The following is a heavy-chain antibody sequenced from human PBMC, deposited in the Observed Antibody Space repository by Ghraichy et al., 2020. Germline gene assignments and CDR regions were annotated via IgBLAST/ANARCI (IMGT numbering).Heavy chain of an antibody. CDR2: FDPEDGET. Sequence: ASVKVSCKVSGYTLTELSMHWVRQAPGKGLEWMGGFDPEDGETIYAQKVQGRVTMTEDTSTDTAYMELSSLRSEDTAVYYCAAHRLLVGEFRFDYWGQGTLVTVSS. D-gene: IGHD3-10*01. J-gene: IGHJ4*02. CDR1: GYTLTELS. CDR3: AAHRLLVGEFRFDY. V-gene: IGHV1-24*01.